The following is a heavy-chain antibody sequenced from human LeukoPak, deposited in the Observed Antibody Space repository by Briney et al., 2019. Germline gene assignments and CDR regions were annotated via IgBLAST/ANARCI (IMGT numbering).Heavy chain of an antibody. Sequence: AGGSLRLSCAASGFTFSSYAMSWVRQAPGKGLEWVSAISGSGGSTYYADSVKGRFTISRDNFKNTLYLQMNSLRAEDTAVYYCAKVPDTLEAAAVYWGQGTLVTVSS. J-gene: IGHJ4*02. V-gene: IGHV3-23*01. CDR1: GFTFSSYA. CDR3: AKVPDTLEAAAVY. CDR2: ISGSGGST. D-gene: IGHD6-13*01.